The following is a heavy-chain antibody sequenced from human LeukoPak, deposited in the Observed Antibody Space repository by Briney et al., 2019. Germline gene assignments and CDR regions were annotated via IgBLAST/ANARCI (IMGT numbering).Heavy chain of an antibody. V-gene: IGHV3-9*01. CDR3: AREQDREASATIVGDY. CDR1: GFTFDDYA. D-gene: IGHD2-15*01. CDR2: ISWNSGSI. J-gene: IGHJ4*02. Sequence: KPGGSLRLSCAASGFTFDDYAMHWVRQAPGKGLEWVSGISWNSGSIGYADSVKGRFTISRDNAKNSLYLQMNSLRAEDTALYYCAREQDREASATIVGDYWGQGTLVTVSS.